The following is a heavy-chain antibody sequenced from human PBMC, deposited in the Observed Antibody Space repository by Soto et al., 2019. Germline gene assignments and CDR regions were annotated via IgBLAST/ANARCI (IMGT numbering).Heavy chain of an antibody. CDR1: GYTFTGYC. CDR2: INPNSGGT. CDR3: AREGDRTANPFDC. Sequence: GASVKVSCKASGYTFTGYCMHWVRQAPGQGLEWMGWINPNSGGTNYAQKFQGRVTMTRDTSISTAYMELSRLRSDDTAVYYCAREGDRTANPFDCWGPGTLVTVSS. D-gene: IGHD1-1*01. J-gene: IGHJ4*02. V-gene: IGHV1-2*02.